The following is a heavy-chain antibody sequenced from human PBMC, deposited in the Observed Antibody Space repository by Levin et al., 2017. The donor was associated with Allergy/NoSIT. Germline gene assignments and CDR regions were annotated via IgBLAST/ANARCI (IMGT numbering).Heavy chain of an antibody. V-gene: IGHV1-2*02. CDR1: GYTFTDYY. Sequence: GASVKVSCKASGYTFTDYYMHWVRQAPGQGLEWMGWIKPSSGGTNYAQKFQARVTMTRDTSISTVYMELSRLTSDDTAVYYCASLGGPGQQLVSALGYWGQGTLVTVSS. D-gene: IGHD6-13*01. CDR3: ASLGGPGQQLVSALGY. J-gene: IGHJ4*02. CDR2: IKPSSGGT.